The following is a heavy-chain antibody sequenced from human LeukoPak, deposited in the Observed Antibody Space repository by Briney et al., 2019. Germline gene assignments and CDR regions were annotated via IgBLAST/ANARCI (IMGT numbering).Heavy chain of an antibody. CDR3: ARTWMYSNYF. J-gene: IGHJ4*02. V-gene: IGHV3-7*03. CDR1: GFTFSSYA. CDR2: INQDGSEK. Sequence: PGGSLRLSCAASGFTFSSYAMSWVRQAPGKGPEWVANINQDGSEKYYVDSVRGRFTISRDNAENSLYLQMNSLRAEDTAVYYCARTWMYSNYFRGQGTLVTVSS. D-gene: IGHD4-11*01.